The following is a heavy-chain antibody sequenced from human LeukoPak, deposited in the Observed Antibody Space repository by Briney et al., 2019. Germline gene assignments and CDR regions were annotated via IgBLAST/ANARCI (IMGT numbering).Heavy chain of an antibody. CDR1: GGSISSGDYY. Sequence: SETLSLTCTVSGGSISSGDYYWSWIRQPPGKGLEWIGYIYYSGSTYYNPSLKSRVTISVDTSKNQFSLKLSSVTAADTAVYYCARGDYYDSSGRDYWGQGTLVTVSS. D-gene: IGHD3-22*01. CDR2: IYYSGST. CDR3: ARGDYYDSSGRDY. J-gene: IGHJ4*02. V-gene: IGHV4-30-4*01.